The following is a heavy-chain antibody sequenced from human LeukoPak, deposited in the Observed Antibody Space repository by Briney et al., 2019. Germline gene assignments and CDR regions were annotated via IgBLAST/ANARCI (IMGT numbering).Heavy chain of an antibody. D-gene: IGHD6-19*01. V-gene: IGHV6-1*01. CDR2: TYYRSKWYN. CDR3: ARVGEQWLVFFDY. J-gene: IGHJ4*02. CDR1: GDSFSSNSAD. Sequence: SQTLSLTCAISGDSFSSNSADWDWIRQSPSRGLEWLGRTYYRSKWYNDYAVSVKSRITINPYTSKNQFSLQLHSLTHEDTAVYYCARVGEQWLVFFDYWGQGTLVTVSS.